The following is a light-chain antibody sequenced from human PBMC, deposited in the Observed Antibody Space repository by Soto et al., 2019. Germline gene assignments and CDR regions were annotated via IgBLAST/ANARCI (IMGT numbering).Light chain of an antibody. CDR1: QSVSSSY. CDR2: GAS. V-gene: IGKV3-20*01. Sequence: EIVLTQSPGTLSLSPGERATLSCRASQSVSSSYFAWYQQKPGQAPRLLIYGASSRATGIPDRFSGSGSETDFTLNISRLEPEDFAVYYCQQYGSSPTTFGQGTKVEIK. J-gene: IGKJ1*01. CDR3: QQYGSSPTT.